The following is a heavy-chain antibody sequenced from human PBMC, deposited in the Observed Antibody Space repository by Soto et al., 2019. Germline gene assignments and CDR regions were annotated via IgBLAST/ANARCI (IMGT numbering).Heavy chain of an antibody. CDR3: ARGEHCSSTSCYPGAFDI. Sequence: GGSLRLSCAASGFTFSSYGMHWVRQAPGKGLEWVAVIWYDGSNKYYADSVKGRFTISRDNSKNTLYLQMNSLRAEDTAVYYCARGEHCSSTSCYPGAFDIWGQGTMVTVSS. V-gene: IGHV3-33*01. J-gene: IGHJ3*02. D-gene: IGHD2-2*01. CDR2: IWYDGSNK. CDR1: GFTFSSYG.